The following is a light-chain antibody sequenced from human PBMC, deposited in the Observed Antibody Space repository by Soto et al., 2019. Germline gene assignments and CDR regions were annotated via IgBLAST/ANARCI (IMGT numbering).Light chain of an antibody. CDR2: DAS. J-gene: IGKJ2*01. V-gene: IGKV1-5*01. CDR3: QQYKSYSSDT. Sequence: DIQMTQSPSTLSASVGDRVTITCRASQSISSYLAWYQQRPGKAPKLLIYDASNFESGVPSRFSGSGSGTEFTLTISSLQPDDFATYSCQQYKSYSSDTFGQGTNLEIK. CDR1: QSISSY.